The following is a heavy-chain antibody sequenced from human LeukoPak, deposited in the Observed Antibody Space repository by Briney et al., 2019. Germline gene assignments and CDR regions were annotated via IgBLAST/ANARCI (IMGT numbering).Heavy chain of an antibody. V-gene: IGHV4-61*02. D-gene: IGHD6-13*01. Sequence: SETLSLTCTVSGGSISSGSYYWNWIRQPAGRGLEWIGRIYTSGSTNYNPSLKSRVTISVDTSKNQFSLKLSSVTAADTAVYYCARGSSHWGQGTLVTVSS. CDR2: IYTSGST. CDR3: ARGSSH. J-gene: IGHJ4*02. CDR1: GGSISSGSYY.